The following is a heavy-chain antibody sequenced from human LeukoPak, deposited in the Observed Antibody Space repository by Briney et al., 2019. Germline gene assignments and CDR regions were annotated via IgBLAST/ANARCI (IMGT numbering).Heavy chain of an antibody. CDR1: GFTFSSYG. V-gene: IGHV3-30*02. CDR3: AKDGSELPAYYCYVDV. CDR2: IRYDGSNK. D-gene: IGHD1-26*01. Sequence: GGSLRLSCAASGFTFSSYGMHWVRQAPGKGLEWVAFIRYDGSNKYYADSVKGRFTISRDNSKNTLYLQMNSLRAEDTAVYYCAKDGSELPAYYCYVDVWGKGTTVTVSS. J-gene: IGHJ6*03.